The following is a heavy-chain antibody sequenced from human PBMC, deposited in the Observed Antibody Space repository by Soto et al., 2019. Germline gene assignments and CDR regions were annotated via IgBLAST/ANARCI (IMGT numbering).Heavy chain of an antibody. J-gene: IGHJ6*02. Sequence: QVQLVQSGAEVKKPGASVKVSCKASGYTFTSYDINWVRQATGQGLEWMGWMNPNSGNTGYAQKFQGRVTMTRNTSISKAYMELSSLRSEDTAVYYCARMVTARNYRLWFGELLSYYGMDVWGQGTTVTVSS. CDR2: MNPNSGNT. CDR1: GYTFTSYD. CDR3: ARMVTARNYRLWFGELLSYYGMDV. D-gene: IGHD3-10*01. V-gene: IGHV1-8*01.